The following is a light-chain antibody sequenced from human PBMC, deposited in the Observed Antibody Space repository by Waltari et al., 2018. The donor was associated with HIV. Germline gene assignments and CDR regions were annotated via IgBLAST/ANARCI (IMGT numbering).Light chain of an antibody. CDR3: QQSYSSLT. CDR1: QSISSY. J-gene: IGKJ4*01. CDR2: GAS. Sequence: DIQMTQSPSSLSASIGDRVTITCRASQSISSYLNWYQQKPGRAPKLLIFGASSLQSGVPSRFSGSGSGTDFTLTISSLQPEDFAIYYCQQSYSSLTFGGGTKVEIK. V-gene: IGKV1-39*01.